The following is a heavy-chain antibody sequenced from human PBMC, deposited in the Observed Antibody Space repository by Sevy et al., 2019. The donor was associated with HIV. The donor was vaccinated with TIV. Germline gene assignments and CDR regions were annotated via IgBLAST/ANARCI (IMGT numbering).Heavy chain of an antibody. D-gene: IGHD1-20*01. CDR1: GFTFSLYA. CDR3: AKVYKPTSSQYYFDY. Sequence: GGSLRLSCAASGFTFSLYAVTWVRQAPGKGLGWVSTISVGGGSTYYADSVKGRFTISRDNSKNTLYLQMHSLGAGDTAVYYCAKVYKPTSSQYYFDYWGQGTLVTVSS. CDR2: ISVGGGST. V-gene: IGHV3-23*01. J-gene: IGHJ4*02.